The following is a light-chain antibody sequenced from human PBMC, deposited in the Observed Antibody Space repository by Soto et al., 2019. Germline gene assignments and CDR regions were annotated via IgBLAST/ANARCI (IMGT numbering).Light chain of an antibody. Sequence: EIVLTQSPGTLSLSPGERTTLSCRASQSVGSSFLAWYQQKPGQAPRLLIYGASSRATGIPDRFSGSGSGTDFTLTISRLEPEDFALYYGQQYGSSPNTFGQGTRLEIK. CDR2: GAS. J-gene: IGKJ2*01. CDR1: QSVGSSF. CDR3: QQYGSSPNT. V-gene: IGKV3-20*01.